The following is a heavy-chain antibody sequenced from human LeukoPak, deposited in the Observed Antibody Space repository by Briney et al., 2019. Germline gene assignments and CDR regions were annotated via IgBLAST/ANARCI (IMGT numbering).Heavy chain of an antibody. CDR1: GYSISSGYY. CDR2: IYHSGST. V-gene: IGHV4-38-2*01. J-gene: IGHJ1*01. D-gene: IGHD3-16*01. CDR3: ARLGEPGDFQH. Sequence: SETLSLTCAVSGYSISSGYYWGWIRQPPGKGLEWIGSIYHSGSTYYNPSLKSRVTISVDTSKSQFSLKLSSVTAADTAVYYCARLGEPGDFQHWGQGTLVTVSS.